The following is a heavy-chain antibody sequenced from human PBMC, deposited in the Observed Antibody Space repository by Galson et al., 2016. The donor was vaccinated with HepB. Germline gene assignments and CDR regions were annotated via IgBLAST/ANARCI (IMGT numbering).Heavy chain of an antibody. J-gene: IGHJ5*02. D-gene: IGHD4/OR15-4a*01. V-gene: IGHV1-3*01. Sequence: SVKVSCKASGITFTSSAMHWVRQAPGQGLEWMGWINGGDGNTRYSQKFQDRVTITRDTSASTAYMELSSLGSEDTAVYFCARDVITANYRFDLWGQGTLVTVSS. CDR2: INGGDGNT. CDR1: GITFTSSA. CDR3: ARDVITANYRFDL.